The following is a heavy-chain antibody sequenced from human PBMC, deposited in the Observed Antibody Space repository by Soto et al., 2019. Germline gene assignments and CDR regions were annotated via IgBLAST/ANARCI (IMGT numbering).Heavy chain of an antibody. CDR1: GYTFTSYG. D-gene: IGHD3-22*01. V-gene: IGHV1-18*01. J-gene: IGHJ4*02. CDR2: INPYNGNT. CDR3: ARALEEYYYDSSGYYHGY. Sequence: GASVKVSCKASGYTFTSYGISWVRQAPGQGLEWMGWINPYNGNTNHAQKLQGRVTMTTDTSTSTAYMELRSLRSDDTAVYYCARALEEYYYDSSGYYHGYWGQGTLVTVSS.